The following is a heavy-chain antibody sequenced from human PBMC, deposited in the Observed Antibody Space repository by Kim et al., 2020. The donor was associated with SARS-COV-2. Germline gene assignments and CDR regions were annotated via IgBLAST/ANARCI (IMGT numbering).Heavy chain of an antibody. CDR3: ARALWKPIVVVPAAKSPPHWFDP. V-gene: IGHV4-39*07. D-gene: IGHD2-2*01. CDR1: GGSISSSSYY. J-gene: IGHJ5*02. CDR2: IYYSGST. Sequence: SETLSLTCTVSGGSISSSSYYWGWIRQPPGKGLEWIGSIYYSGSTYYNPSLKSRVTISVDTSKNQFSLKLSSVTAADTAVYYCARALWKPIVVVPAAKSPPHWFDPWGQGTLVTVSS.